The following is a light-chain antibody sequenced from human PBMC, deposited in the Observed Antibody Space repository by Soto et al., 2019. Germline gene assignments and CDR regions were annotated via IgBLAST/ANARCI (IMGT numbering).Light chain of an antibody. J-gene: IGKJ1*01. CDR2: AVS. V-gene: IGKV1-39*01. CDR1: HSINRY. CDR3: QQSYNTPWT. Sequence: DIRMTQSPSSLSASVGDRVTITCRTSHSINRYLNWFQQKPGKAPNLLIYAVSSLPGGVPSRFSGSGSGTDFTLTISSLQPEDFATYYCQQSYNTPWTFGQGTKVEIK.